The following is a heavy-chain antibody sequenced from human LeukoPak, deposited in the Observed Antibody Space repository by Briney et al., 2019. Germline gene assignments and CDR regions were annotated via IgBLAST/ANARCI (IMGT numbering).Heavy chain of an antibody. V-gene: IGHV1-69*13. CDR3: ARANDFWSGYYDY. CDR2: IIPIFGTA. CDR1: GGTFSSYA. Sequence: SVKVSCTASGGTFSSYAISWVRQAPGQGLEWMGGIIPIFGTANYAQKFQGRVTITADESTSTAYMELSSLRSEDTAVYYCARANDFWSGYYDYWGQGTLVTVSS. D-gene: IGHD3-3*01. J-gene: IGHJ4*02.